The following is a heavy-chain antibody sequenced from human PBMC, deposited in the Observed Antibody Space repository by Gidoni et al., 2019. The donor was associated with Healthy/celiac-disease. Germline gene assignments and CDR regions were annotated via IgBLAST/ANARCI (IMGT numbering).Heavy chain of an antibody. CDR3: ARLPAAHDAFDI. CDR2: IYYSGST. D-gene: IGHD2-2*01. CDR1: GGSISSSSYY. Sequence: GTAPGLVKPSETLSLTCTVSGGSISSSSYYWGWIRQPPGKGLEWIGSIYYSGSTYYNPSLKSRVTISVDTSKNQFSLKLSSVTAADTAVYYCARLPAAHDAFDIWGQGTMVTVSS. J-gene: IGHJ3*02. V-gene: IGHV4-39*01.